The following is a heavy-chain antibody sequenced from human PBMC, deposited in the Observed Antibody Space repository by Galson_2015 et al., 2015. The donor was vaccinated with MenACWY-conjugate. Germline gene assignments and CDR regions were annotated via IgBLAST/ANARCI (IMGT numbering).Heavy chain of an antibody. Sequence: SLRLSCAASGFTFSDHWMHWVRQGPGKGLEWVSRIDSVGGRITYADSVKGRLTISRDNAKNTLYLQMNSLRVEDTAVYYCSRGGVEKLIRGGEISDIWGQGTMVTVSS. J-gene: IGHJ3*02. CDR2: IDSVGGRI. CDR3: SRGGVEKLIRGGEISDI. D-gene: IGHD3-10*01. V-gene: IGHV3-74*01. CDR1: GFTFSDHW.